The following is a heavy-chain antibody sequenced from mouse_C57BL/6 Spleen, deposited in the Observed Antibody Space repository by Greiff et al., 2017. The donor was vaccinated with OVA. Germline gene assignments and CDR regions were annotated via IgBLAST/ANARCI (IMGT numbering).Heavy chain of an antibody. J-gene: IGHJ1*03. V-gene: IGHV3-1*01. CDR3: ARGDYGSRNWYFDV. CDR1: GYSITSGYD. Sequence: EVKLMESGPGMVKPSQSLSLTCTVTGYSITSGYDWHWIRHFPGNKLEWMGYISYSGSTNYNPSLKSRISITHDTSKNHFFLKLNSVTTEDTATYYCARGDYGSRNWYFDVWGTGTTVTVSS. CDR2: ISYSGST. D-gene: IGHD1-1*01.